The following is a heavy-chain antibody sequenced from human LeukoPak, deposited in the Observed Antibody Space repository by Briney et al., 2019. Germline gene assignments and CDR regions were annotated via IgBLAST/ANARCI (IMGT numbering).Heavy chain of an antibody. V-gene: IGHV3-74*01. J-gene: IGHJ6*04. D-gene: IGHD3-10*02. Sequence: GGSLRLSCAASGIIFSSYWMHWVRQAPGKGLVWVSRINSDGSSTNYADFVKGRFTISRDNAKNTLYLQMNSLRAEDTAVYYCAELGITMIGGVWGKGTTVTVSS. CDR1: GIIFSSYW. CDR2: INSDGSST. CDR3: AELGITMIGGV.